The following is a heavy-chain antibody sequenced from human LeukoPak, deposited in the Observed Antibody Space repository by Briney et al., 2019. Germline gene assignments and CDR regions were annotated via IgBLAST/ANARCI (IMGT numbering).Heavy chain of an antibody. J-gene: IGHJ4*02. CDR2: IYYSGST. V-gene: IGHV4-31*03. D-gene: IGHD3-22*01. CDR3: AGHGYYYDSSGYRY. Sequence: SETLSLTCTVSGGSISSGGYYWSRIRQHPGKGLEWIGYIYYSGSTYYNPSLKSRVTISVDTSKNQFSLKLSSVTAADTAVYYCAGHGYYYDSSGYRYWGQGTLVTVSS. CDR1: GGSISSGGYY.